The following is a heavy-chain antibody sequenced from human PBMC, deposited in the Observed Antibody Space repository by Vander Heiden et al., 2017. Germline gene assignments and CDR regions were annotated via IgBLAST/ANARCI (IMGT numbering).Heavy chain of an antibody. Sequence: GLVKPSETLSLTCTVSGGSISSSSYYWGWIRQPPGKGLEWIGSIYYSGSTYYNPSLKSRVTISVETSKNQFSLKLSSVTAADTAVYYCARSSITMVRGVTAWYYGMDVWGQGTTVTVSS. CDR3: ARSSITMVRGVTAWYYGMDV. J-gene: IGHJ6*02. V-gene: IGHV4-39*01. CDR2: IYYSGST. CDR1: GGSISSSSYY. D-gene: IGHD3-10*01.